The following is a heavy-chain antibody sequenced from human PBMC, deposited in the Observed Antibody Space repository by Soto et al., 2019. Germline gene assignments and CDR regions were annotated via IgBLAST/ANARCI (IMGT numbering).Heavy chain of an antibody. V-gene: IGHV4-59*01. J-gene: IGHJ4*02. CDR2: IYYSGST. Sequence: SETLSLTCTVSGGSISSYYWSWIRQPPGKGLEWIGYIYYSGSTNYNPSLKSRVTISVDTSKNQFSLKLSSVTAADTAVYYCARGTRITIFGVGFDYWGQGTLVTVSS. D-gene: IGHD3-3*01. CDR3: ARGTRITIFGVGFDY. CDR1: GGSISSYY.